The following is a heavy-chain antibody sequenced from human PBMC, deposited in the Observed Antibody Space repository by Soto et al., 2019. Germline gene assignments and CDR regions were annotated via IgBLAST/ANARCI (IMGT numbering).Heavy chain of an antibody. CDR2: IYHSGST. CDR3: AKYGENYYYGMDV. CDR1: GYSISSGYY. V-gene: IGHV4-38-2*01. Sequence: PSETLSLTCAVSGYSISSGYYWGWIRQPPGKGLEWIGNIYHSGSTYYNPSLKSRVTISIDTSKNQFSLKLYSVTAADTAVYYCAKYGENYYYGMDVCGQGTTVTV. J-gene: IGHJ6*02. D-gene: IGHD4-17*01.